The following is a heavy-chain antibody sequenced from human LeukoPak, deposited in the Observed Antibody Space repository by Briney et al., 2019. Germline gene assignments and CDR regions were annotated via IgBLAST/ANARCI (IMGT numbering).Heavy chain of an antibody. CDR1: GGSISGYY. V-gene: IGHV4-59*01. CDR2: IYYSGST. CDR3: ARARYVNSFYAFDI. Sequence: SETLSLTCTVSGGSISGYYWSWIRQPPGKGLEWIGYIYYSGSTNYNPSLKSRVTISVDTSKNQFFLKLSSVTAADTAVCYCARARYVNSFYAFDIWGQGTLVTVSS. J-gene: IGHJ3*02. D-gene: IGHD3-9*01.